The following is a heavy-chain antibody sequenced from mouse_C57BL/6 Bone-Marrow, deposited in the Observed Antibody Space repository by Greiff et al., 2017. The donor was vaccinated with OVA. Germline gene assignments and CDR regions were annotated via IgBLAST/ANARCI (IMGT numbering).Heavy chain of an antibody. CDR3: ARAEDCYYVWCAY. CDR1: GYTFTSYW. V-gene: IGHV1-69*01. CDR2: IDPSDSYT. Sequence: QVQLQQSGAELVMPGASVKLSCKASGYTFTSYWMHWVKQRPEQGLEWIGEIDPSDSYTNYTPKFKGKSTLTVDKSSSTAYMQLSSLTSENCPVYYGARAEDCYYVWCAYWGQGTLVTVSA. D-gene: IGHD1-1*01. J-gene: IGHJ3*01.